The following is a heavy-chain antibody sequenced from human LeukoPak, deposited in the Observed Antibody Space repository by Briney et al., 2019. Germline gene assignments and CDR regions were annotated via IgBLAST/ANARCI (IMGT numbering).Heavy chain of an antibody. CDR2: MNPNSGNT. CDR3: ARGQTKRITIFGVVIIDDWFDP. Sequence: GASVKVSRKASGYTFTGYYMHWVRQATGQGLEWMGWMNPNSGNTGYAQKFQGRVTITRNTSISTAYMELSSLRSEDTAVYYCARGQTKRITIFGVVIIDDWFDPWGQGTLVTVSS. V-gene: IGHV1-8*03. J-gene: IGHJ5*02. D-gene: IGHD3-3*01. CDR1: GYTFTGYY.